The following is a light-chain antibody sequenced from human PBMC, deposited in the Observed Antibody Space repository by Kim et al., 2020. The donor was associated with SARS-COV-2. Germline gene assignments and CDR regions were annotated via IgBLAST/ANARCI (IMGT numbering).Light chain of an antibody. V-gene: IGKV3-15*01. CDR1: QSVRST. J-gene: IGKJ4*01. CDR3: QQYRT. Sequence: APASMSPGSSTSLSCRASQSVRSTLAWYQQEPGQAPSLLIYGASARAAGIPARFSGSGSETEFTLTVSSLQSEDFAVYYCQQYRTFGGGTKVDIK. CDR2: GAS.